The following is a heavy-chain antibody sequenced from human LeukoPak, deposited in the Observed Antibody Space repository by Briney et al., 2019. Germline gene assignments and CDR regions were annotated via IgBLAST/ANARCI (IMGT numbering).Heavy chain of an antibody. Sequence: SETLSLTCAVYGGSFSGYYWTWIRQTPEKGLEWIGEMNPSGSTNYNPSLKRRVTISVDTSKNQFSLELSSVTAADTAVYYCARGRQDVTMIVVVMTAVSYYLDVWGKGTTVTVS. J-gene: IGHJ6*03. CDR3: ARGRQDVTMIVVVMTAVSYYLDV. CDR1: GGSFSGYY. V-gene: IGHV4-34*01. D-gene: IGHD3-22*01. CDR2: MNPSGST.